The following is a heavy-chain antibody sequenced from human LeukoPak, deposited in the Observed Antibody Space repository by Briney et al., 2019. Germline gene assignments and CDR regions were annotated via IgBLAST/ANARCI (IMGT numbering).Heavy chain of an antibody. Sequence: GTSLRLSCAASGFTFSSYAMSWVRQAPGKGLEWVSAISGSGGSTYYADSVKGRFTISRDNSKNTLYLQMNSLRAEDTAVYYCAKDPYDSSGYYYKAELFFFDYWGQGTLVTVSS. CDR3: AKDPYDSSGYYYKAELFFFDY. V-gene: IGHV3-23*01. CDR2: ISGSGGST. J-gene: IGHJ4*02. CDR1: GFTFSSYA. D-gene: IGHD3-22*01.